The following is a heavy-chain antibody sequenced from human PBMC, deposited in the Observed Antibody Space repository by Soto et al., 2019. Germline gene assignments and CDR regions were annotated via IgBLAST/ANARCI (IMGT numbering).Heavy chain of an antibody. Sequence: PSQTFSLTCAISGDSVSSNSAAWNWIRQSPSRGLEWLGRTYYRSKWYNDYAVSVKSRITINPDTSKKQFSLQLNSVTPEDMAVYYCAREPYDMNYYYMDVWGKGTTVTASS. V-gene: IGHV6-1*01. D-gene: IGHD3-9*01. CDR3: AREPYDMNYYYMDV. CDR1: GDSVSSNSAA. CDR2: TYYRSKWYN. J-gene: IGHJ6*03.